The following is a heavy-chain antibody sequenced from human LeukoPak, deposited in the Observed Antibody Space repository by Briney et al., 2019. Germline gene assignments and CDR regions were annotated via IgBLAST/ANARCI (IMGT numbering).Heavy chain of an antibody. CDR2: IYSGGST. V-gene: IGHV3-53*01. J-gene: IGHJ4*02. D-gene: IGHD3-16*01. CDR3: ARGIGDFDY. Sequence: GGSLRLSYAASGFTVSSNYMSWVRQAPGKGLEWVSVIYSGGSTYYTDSVKGRFTISRDNSKNTLYLQMNSLRAEDTAVYYCARGIGDFDYWGQGTLVTVSS. CDR1: GFTVSSNY.